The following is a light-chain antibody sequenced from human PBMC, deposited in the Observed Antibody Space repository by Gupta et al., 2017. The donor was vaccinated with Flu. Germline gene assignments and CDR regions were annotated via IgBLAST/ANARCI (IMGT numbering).Light chain of an antibody. CDR3: QVWDSSSDHPWV. J-gene: IGLJ3*02. CDR1: NIGSKS. V-gene: IGLV3-21*02. CDR2: DDS. Sequence: SYVLSPPSSVSVAPLQTARSTRGGNNIGSKSVHWYQQKPGQAPVLVVYDDSDRPSGIPERFSGSNSGNTATLTISRVEAGDEADYYCQVWDSSSDHPWVFGGGTKLTVL.